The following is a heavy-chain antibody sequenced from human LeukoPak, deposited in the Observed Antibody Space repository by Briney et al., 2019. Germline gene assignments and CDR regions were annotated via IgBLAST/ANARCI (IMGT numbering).Heavy chain of an antibody. CDR2: ISAYNGNT. D-gene: IGHD3-22*01. J-gene: IGHJ4*02. Sequence: ASVKVSCKASGYTFTSYGISWVRQDPGQGLEWMAWISAYNGNTNYAQKLQGRVTMTTDTSTSTAYMELRSLRSDDTAVYYCARVLTKYYYDTSGYYGGYFDYWGQGTLVTVSS. V-gene: IGHV1-18*01. CDR3: ARVLTKYYYDTSGYYGGYFDY. CDR1: GYTFTSYG.